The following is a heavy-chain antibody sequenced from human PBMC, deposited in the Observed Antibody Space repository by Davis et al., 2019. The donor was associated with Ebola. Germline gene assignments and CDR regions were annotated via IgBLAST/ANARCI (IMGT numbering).Heavy chain of an antibody. Sequence: GESLKISCVGSGFTFSHYWMSWVRQAPGKGLEWVAIIKKDGSGKYYADSVEGRFTISRDNTKNSLYLQVNSLRDEDTAVYYCAKFSRAGDSVWGQGTLVTVSS. CDR1: GFTFSHYW. D-gene: IGHD6-13*01. CDR2: IKKDGSGK. CDR3: AKFSRAGDSV. J-gene: IGHJ4*02. V-gene: IGHV3-7*03.